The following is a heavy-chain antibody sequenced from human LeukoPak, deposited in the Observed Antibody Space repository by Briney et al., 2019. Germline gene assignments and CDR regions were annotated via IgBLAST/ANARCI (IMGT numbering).Heavy chain of an antibody. V-gene: IGHV1-18*01. J-gene: IGHJ4*02. D-gene: IGHD3-10*01. Sequence: GASVKVSCKASGYTFTSYGISWVRQAPGQGLEWMGWISAYNGNTNYAQKLQGRVTMTTDTSTSTAYMELRSLRSDDTAVYYCARVLLWFGELSNNDYWGQGTLVTVSS. CDR3: ARVLLWFGELSNNDY. CDR1: GYTFTSYG. CDR2: ISAYNGNT.